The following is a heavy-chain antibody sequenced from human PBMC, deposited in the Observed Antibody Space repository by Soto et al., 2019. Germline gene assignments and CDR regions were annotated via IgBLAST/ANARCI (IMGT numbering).Heavy chain of an antibody. Sequence: SETLSLTCTVSGGSISSYYWSWIRQPPGKGLEWIGYIYYSGSTNYNPSLKSRVTISVDTSKNQFSLKLSSVTAADTAVYYCAGYADYDTLTGYSPFDYWGQGTLVTVSS. CDR3: AGYADYDTLTGYSPFDY. V-gene: IGHV4-59*08. CDR2: IYYSGST. D-gene: IGHD3-9*01. J-gene: IGHJ4*02. CDR1: GGSISSYY.